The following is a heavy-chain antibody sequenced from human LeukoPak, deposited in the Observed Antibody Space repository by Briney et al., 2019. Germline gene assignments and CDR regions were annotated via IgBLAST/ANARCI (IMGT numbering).Heavy chain of an antibody. CDR2: ISSSSSYI. V-gene: IGHV3-21*01. CDR1: GSIFSSYS. CDR3: ARGGDTAMVDDY. D-gene: IGHD5-18*01. J-gene: IGHJ4*02. Sequence: PGGSLRLSCAASGSIFSSYSMNWVRQAPGKGLEWVSSISSSSSYIYYADSVKGRFTISRDNAKNSLYLQMNSLRAEDTAVYYCARGGDTAMVDDYWGQGTLVTVSS.